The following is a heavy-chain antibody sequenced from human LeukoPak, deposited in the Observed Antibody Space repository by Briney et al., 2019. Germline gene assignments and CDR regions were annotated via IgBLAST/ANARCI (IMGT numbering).Heavy chain of an antibody. CDR3: AKGAYDYIEMGYFDY. V-gene: IGHV3-21*04. J-gene: IGHJ4*02. Sequence: AGGSLRLSCAASGFTFSSYSMNWVRQAPGKGLEWVSSISSSSSYIYYADSVKGRLTISRDNAKNSLYLQMNSLRAEDMAVYYCAKGAYDYIEMGYFDYWGQGTLVTVSS. CDR2: ISSSSSYI. CDR1: GFTFSSYS. D-gene: IGHD5-12*01.